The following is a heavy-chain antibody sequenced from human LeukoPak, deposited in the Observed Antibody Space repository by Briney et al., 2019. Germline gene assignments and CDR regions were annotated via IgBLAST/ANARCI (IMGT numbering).Heavy chain of an antibody. CDR3: ARDLGIAVAPENWFDP. Sequence: PGASVKVSCKASGYTFTGYYMHWVRQAPGQGLEWMGWINPNSGGTNYAQKFQGRVTMTRDTSISTAYMELSRLRSDDTAVYYCARDLGIAVAPENWFDPWGQGTLVTVSS. CDR1: GYTFTGYY. CDR2: INPNSGGT. J-gene: IGHJ5*02. V-gene: IGHV1-2*02. D-gene: IGHD6-19*01.